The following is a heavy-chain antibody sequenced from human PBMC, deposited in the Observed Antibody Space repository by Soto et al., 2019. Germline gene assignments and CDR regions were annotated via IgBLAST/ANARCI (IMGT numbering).Heavy chain of an antibody. CDR2: IYYSGST. CDR1: GGSISSYY. D-gene: IGHD3-10*01. Sequence: QVQLQESGPGLVKPSETLSLTCTVSGGSISSYYWSWIRQPPGKGLEWIGYIYYSGSTNYNPSLRRRVTIPVDTSKNQFSLKLSSVTAADTAVYYCARDRWGEDGSGSYSLDYWGQGTLVTVSS. CDR3: ARDRWGEDGSGSYSLDY. V-gene: IGHV4-59*01. J-gene: IGHJ4*02.